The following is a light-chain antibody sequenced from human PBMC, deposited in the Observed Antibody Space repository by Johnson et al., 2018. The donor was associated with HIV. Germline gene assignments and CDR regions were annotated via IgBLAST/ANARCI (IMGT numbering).Light chain of an antibody. J-gene: IGLJ1*01. CDR1: SSNIRNNY. CDR3: GTWDSSLSLLYV. Sequence: QSVLTQPPSVSAAPGQKVTISCSGSSSNIRNNYVSWYQQLPGTAPKLLIYENNKRPSGIPDRFSGSKSGTSATLGITGLQTGDEADYYCGTWDSSLSLLYVFGTGTKVTVL. CDR2: ENN. V-gene: IGLV1-51*02.